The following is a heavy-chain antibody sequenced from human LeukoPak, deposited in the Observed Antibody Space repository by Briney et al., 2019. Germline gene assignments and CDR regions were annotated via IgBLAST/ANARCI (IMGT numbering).Heavy chain of an antibody. Sequence: GGSLRLSCAASGLTFSDYYMSWIRQAPGKGLEWVSYISTTSSYTDYADSVKGRFTISRDNAKNLLYLQMNSLRPDDTAVYYCARDWYCSSSICYTDRNWFDPWGQGTLVTASS. J-gene: IGHJ5*02. CDR2: ISTTSSYT. V-gene: IGHV3-11*05. CDR3: ARDWYCSSSICYTDRNWFDP. CDR1: GLTFSDYY. D-gene: IGHD2-2*02.